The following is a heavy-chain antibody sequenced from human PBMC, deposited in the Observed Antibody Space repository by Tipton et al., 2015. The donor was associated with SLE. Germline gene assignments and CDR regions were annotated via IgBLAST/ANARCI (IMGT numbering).Heavy chain of an antibody. J-gene: IGHJ4*02. CDR2: IYYSGST. Sequence: TLSLTCTVSGGSISSSSYYWGWIRQPPGKGLEWIGSIYYSGSTYYNPSLKSRVTISVDTSKNQFSLKLSSVTAADTAVYYCATLSIAAGGVDYWGQGTLVTVSS. V-gene: IGHV4-39*01. D-gene: IGHD6-6*01. CDR3: ATLSIAAGGVDY. CDR1: GGSISSSSYY.